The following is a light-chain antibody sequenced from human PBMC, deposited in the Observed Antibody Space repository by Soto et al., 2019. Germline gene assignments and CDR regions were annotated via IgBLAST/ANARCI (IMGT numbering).Light chain of an antibody. CDR2: DVS. CDR3: CSYTTSNTRQIV. Sequence: QSALTQPASVSGSPGQSITISCTGTSSDVGGYNYVSWYQQHPGKAPKFMIYDVSNRPSGVSNRFSGSKSGNTASLTISGLQAEKEADYSCCSYTTSNTRQIVFGTGTKLTVL. V-gene: IGLV2-14*01. J-gene: IGLJ1*01. CDR1: SSDVGGYNY.